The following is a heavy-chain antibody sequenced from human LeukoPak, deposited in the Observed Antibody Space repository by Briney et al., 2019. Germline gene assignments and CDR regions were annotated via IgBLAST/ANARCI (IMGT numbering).Heavy chain of an antibody. CDR1: GFTFSDYY. D-gene: IGHD1-26*01. J-gene: IGHJ4*02. CDR3: ARDRIKSGSYYFDY. CDR2: ISSSGSTI. V-gene: IGHV3-11*04. Sequence: GGSLRLSCAASGFTFSDYYMSWIRQAPGKGLEWVSYISSSGSTIYYADSVKGRFTISRDNVKNSLYLQMNSLRAEDTAVYYCARDRIKSGSYYFDYWGQGTLVTVSS.